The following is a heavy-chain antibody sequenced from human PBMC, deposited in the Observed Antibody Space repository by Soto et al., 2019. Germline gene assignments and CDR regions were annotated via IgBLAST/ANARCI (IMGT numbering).Heavy chain of an antibody. D-gene: IGHD3-16*02. V-gene: IGHV3-23*01. CDR1: GLTFSNYA. J-gene: IGHJ4*01. CDR2: VPGDGVTT. Sequence: EVQLLESGGALLQPGGSLRLSCAASGLTFSNYAMSWVRQPPGKGLGWVSTVPGDGVTTSYADSVKGRFTISRDNSKNTLYLQMSGLRADDTAVYYCAKRLSYYFDSWGHGTLVTVSS. CDR3: AKRLSYYFDS.